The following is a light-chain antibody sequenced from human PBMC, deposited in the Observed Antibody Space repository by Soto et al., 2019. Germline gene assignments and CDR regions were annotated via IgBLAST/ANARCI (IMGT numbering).Light chain of an antibody. CDR3: SSYTRSSTYV. CDR2: EVS. J-gene: IGLJ1*01. CDR1: SSDVGGYKY. Sequence: QSALTQPASVSGSPGQSITISCTGSSSDVGGYKYVSWYQQHPGKAPKLMIYEVSNRPSGVPNRFSGSKSGDTACLTISGLQAEDAADYYCSSYTRSSTYVLGTGTKVTVL. V-gene: IGLV2-14*01.